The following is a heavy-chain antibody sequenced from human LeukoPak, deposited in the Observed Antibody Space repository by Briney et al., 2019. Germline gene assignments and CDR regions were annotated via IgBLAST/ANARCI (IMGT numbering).Heavy chain of an antibody. J-gene: IGHJ4*02. CDR3: ARGRQTYYYDSSGYSFDY. CDR1: GVSFSGYY. D-gene: IGHD3-22*01. CDR2: INHIATT. V-gene: IGHV4-34*01. Sequence: SETLSLPCDVYGVSFSGYYWSCVRQPPEKGREWIGEINHIATTNYNPSLKSRVTISVDTSKNQFSMKMRSVTGADTAVYYCARGRQTYYYDSSGYSFDYWGQGTMVTVSS.